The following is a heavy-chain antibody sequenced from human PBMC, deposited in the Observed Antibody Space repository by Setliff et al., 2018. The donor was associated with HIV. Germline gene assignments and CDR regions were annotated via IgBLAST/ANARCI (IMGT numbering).Heavy chain of an antibody. J-gene: IGHJ4*01. Sequence: SETLSLTCNVSGASLGGSGFYWGWIRQPPGKGLQWIGSIYYTGNTYYNVSLTSRVTISMDTSKNLIFLTVRSVTAADTGIYYCARLGSGWNCVTRIDYWGCGTLVTVSS. D-gene: IGHD6-19*01. CDR3: ARLGSGWNCVTRIDY. CDR2: IYYTGNT. V-gene: IGHV4-39*02. CDR1: GASLGGSGFY.